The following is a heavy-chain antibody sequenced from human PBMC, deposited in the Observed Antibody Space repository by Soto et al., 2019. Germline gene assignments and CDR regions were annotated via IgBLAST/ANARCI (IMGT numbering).Heavy chain of an antibody. CDR2: IYYSGST. CDR3: PRVAPPYCGGDCYSGWFDP. V-gene: IGHV4-59*01. Sequence: SETLSLTCTVSGGSISSYYWSWIRQPPGKGLEWIGYIYYSGSTNYNPSLKSRVTISVDTSKNQFSLKLSSVTAADTAVYYCPRVAPPYCGGDCYSGWFDPWGQGTLVTVSS. CDR1: GGSISSYY. D-gene: IGHD2-21*02. J-gene: IGHJ5*02.